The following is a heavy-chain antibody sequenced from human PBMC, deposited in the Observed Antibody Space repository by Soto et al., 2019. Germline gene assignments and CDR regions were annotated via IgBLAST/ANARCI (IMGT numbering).Heavy chain of an antibody. CDR2: MNPNSGNT. CDR1: GYTFTSYY. D-gene: IGHD3-10*01. J-gene: IGHJ4*02. CDR3: ARLTVRGVITPDY. V-gene: IGHV1-8*01. Sequence: SVKVSCKASGYTFTSYYINWVRQATGQGLEWMGWMNPNSGNTGYAQKFQGRVTMTRNTSISTAYMELSSLRSEDTAVYYCARLTVRGVITPDYWGQGTLVTVSS.